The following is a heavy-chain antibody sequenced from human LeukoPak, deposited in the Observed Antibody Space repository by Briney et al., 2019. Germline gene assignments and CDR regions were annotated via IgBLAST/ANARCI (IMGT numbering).Heavy chain of an antibody. CDR3: AKDRAYCGGDCYSPLDY. V-gene: IGHV3-21*04. J-gene: IGHJ4*02. CDR1: GFTFSSYS. Sequence: PGGSLRLSCAASGFTFSSYSMNWVRQAPGKGLEWVSSISSSSSYIYYADSVKGRFTISRDNSKNTLYLQMNSLRAEGTALYYCAKDRAYCGGDCYSPLDYWGQGTLVTVSS. CDR2: ISSSSSYI. D-gene: IGHD2-21*02.